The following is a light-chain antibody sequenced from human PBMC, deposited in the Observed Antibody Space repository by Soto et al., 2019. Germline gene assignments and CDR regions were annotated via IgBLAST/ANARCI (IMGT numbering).Light chain of an antibody. Sequence: EIVLTQSPGPLSLSPGERATLSCRASQTVSSSYLAWYQQKPGQAPRLLIYGASSRATGMPDRFSGSGSGADFTLTISLLESEDVAVYYCQQSGSSPTWTFGQGTTVEIK. CDR1: QTVSSSY. V-gene: IGKV3-20*01. CDR2: GAS. CDR3: QQSGSSPTWT. J-gene: IGKJ1*01.